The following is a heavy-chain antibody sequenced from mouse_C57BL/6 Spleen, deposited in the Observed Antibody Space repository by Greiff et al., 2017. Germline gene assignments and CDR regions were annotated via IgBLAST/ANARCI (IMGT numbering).Heavy chain of an antibody. D-gene: IGHD2-2*01. CDR1: GYTFTSYN. J-gene: IGHJ3*01. CDR3: ARGDYGYETAWFAY. V-gene: IGHV1-12*01. CDR2: IYPGNGDT. Sequence: LQQSGAELVRPGASVKMSCKASGYTFTSYNMHWVKQTPRQGLEWIGAIYPGNGDTSYNQKFKGKATLTVDKSSSTAYMQLSSLTSEDSAVYFCARGDYGYETAWFAYWGQGTLVTVSA.